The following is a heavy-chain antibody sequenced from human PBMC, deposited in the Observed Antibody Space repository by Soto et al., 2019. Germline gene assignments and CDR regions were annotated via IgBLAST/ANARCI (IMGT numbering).Heavy chain of an antibody. J-gene: IGHJ5*02. CDR2: INSDGSST. CDR1: GFTFSSYW. Sequence: GGSLRLSCAASGFTFSSYWMHWVRQAPGKGLVWVSRINSDGSSTSYADSVKGRFTISRDNAKNTLYLQMNSLRAEDTAVYYCARGLVAGTRQKLNWFDPWGQGTLVTVSS. CDR3: ARGLVAGTRQKLNWFDP. V-gene: IGHV3-74*01. D-gene: IGHD6-19*01.